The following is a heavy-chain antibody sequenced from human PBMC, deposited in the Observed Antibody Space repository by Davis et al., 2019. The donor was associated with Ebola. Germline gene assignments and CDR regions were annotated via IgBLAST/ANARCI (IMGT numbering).Heavy chain of an antibody. J-gene: IGHJ5*02. CDR1: GFTFTNYG. CDR3: ARGIKGYSYGYNWFDP. CDR2: INHSGST. V-gene: IGHV4-34*01. D-gene: IGHD5-18*01. Sequence: ESLKISCAASGFTFTNYGMHWVRQPPGKGLEWIGEINHSGSTNYNPSLKSRVTISVDTSKNQFSLKLSSVTAADTAVYYCARGIKGYSYGYNWFDPWGQGTLVTVSS.